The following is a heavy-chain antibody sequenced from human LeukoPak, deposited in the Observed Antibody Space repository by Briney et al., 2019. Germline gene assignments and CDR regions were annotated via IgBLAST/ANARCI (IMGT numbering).Heavy chain of an antibody. D-gene: IGHD3-10*02. CDR1: GFTFNSYS. CDR3: AELGITMIGGV. Sequence: KSGGSLRLSCAASGFTFNSYSMNWVRQAPGKGLEWVSSISGSNSYIYYADSMKGRFTISRDNAKNPLYLQMNSLRAEDTAVYYCAELGITMIGGVWGKGTTVTISS. CDR2: ISGSNSYI. J-gene: IGHJ6*04. V-gene: IGHV3-21*01.